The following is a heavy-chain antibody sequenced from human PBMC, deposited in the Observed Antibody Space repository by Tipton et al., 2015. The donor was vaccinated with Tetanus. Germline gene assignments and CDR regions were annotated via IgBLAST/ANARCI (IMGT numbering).Heavy chain of an antibody. J-gene: IGHJ4*02. CDR3: ARLVRQWLVPEDY. D-gene: IGHD6-19*01. CDR2: NGGYNGDT. CDR1: GYTFTTYG. V-gene: IGHV1-18*01. Sequence: QLVQSGAEVKKPGASVKVSCKASGYTFTTYGINWVRQAPGQGLEWMGWNGGYNGDTNYAQRFQGRVPMTTDTPTNTAYMELRSLRSDDTAFYYCARLVRQWLVPEDYWGQGTLVTVSS.